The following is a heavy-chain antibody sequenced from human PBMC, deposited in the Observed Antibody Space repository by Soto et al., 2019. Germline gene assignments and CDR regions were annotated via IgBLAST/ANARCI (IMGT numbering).Heavy chain of an antibody. J-gene: IGHJ6*02. V-gene: IGHV5-51*01. D-gene: IGHD3-3*01. Sequence: PGESLKISCKGSGYSFTSYWIGWVRQMPGKGLEWMGIIYPGDSDTRYSPSFQGQVTISADKSISTAYLQWSSLKASDTAMYYCARQSKDFWSGYWPHSYYYGMDVWGQGTTVTVSS. CDR1: GYSFTSYW. CDR3: ARQSKDFWSGYWPHSYYYGMDV. CDR2: IYPGDSDT.